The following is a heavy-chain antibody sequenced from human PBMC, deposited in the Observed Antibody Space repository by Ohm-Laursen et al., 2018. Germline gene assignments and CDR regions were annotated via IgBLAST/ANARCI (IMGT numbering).Heavy chain of an antibody. CDR1: GGSISNYY. V-gene: IGHV4-59*01. J-gene: IGHJ4*02. Sequence: SDTLSLTCPVSGGSISNYYWSWIRQPPGQGLEWIGYIYYSGSTNYNPSLKSRVTISVDTSKNQFSLKLSSVTAADTAAYYCARDQTGTYPYYFDYWGQGTLVTVSS. CDR2: IYYSGST. D-gene: IGHD1-7*01. CDR3: ARDQTGTYPYYFDY.